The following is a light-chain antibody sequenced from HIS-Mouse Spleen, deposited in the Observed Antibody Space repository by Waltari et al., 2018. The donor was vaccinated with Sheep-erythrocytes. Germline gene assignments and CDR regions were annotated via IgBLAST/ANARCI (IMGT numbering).Light chain of an antibody. CDR2: EDN. V-gene: IGLV6-57*04. CDR3: QSYDSSNHGV. J-gene: IGLJ3*02. CDR1: PARIAINY. Sequence: NFMLTQPHSVSESPGKTVTLSCTRNPARIAINYVQWYQQRPGSAPTPVIYEDNQRPSGVPDRFSGSIDSSSNSASLTISGLKTEDEADYYCQSYDSSNHGVFGGGTKLTVL.